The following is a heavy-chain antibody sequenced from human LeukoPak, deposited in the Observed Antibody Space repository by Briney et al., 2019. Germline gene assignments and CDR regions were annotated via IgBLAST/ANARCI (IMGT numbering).Heavy chain of an antibody. D-gene: IGHD3-22*01. J-gene: IGHJ5*02. V-gene: IGHV5-51*01. CDR2: IYPGDSDT. CDR1: GYSFTSYW. CDR3: ARPSGTPYYYDSSSPFDP. Sequence: GESLKISCKGSGYSFTSYWIGWVRQMHGKGLEWMGIIYPGDSDTRYSPSFQGQVTISADKSISTAYLQWSSLKASDTAMYYCARPSGTPYYYDSSSPFDPWGQGTLVTVSS.